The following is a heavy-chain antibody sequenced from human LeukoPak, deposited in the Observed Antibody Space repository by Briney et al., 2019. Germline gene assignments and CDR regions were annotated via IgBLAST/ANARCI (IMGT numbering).Heavy chain of an antibody. J-gene: IGHJ2*01. V-gene: IGHV1-2*02. CDR1: GYTFTGYY. Sequence: ASVKVSCKASGYTFTGYYLHWVRQAPGQGLEWMGWINPDSGDTNYAQRFQGRVAMTRDTSISTAYMELTRLTSDDTAVYYCARGSSESYRRSFDLWGRGTLVTVSS. D-gene: IGHD1-26*01. CDR3: ARGSSESYRRSFDL. CDR2: INPDSGDT.